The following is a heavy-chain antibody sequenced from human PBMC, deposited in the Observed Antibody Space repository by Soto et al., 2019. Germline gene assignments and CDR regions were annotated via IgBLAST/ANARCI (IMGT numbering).Heavy chain of an antibody. CDR3: ATSLNDYGDYYFDY. V-gene: IGHV1-69*02. J-gene: IGHJ4*02. Sequence: SVKVSCRASGGTFSSYTISWVLQAPGQGLEWMGRIIPILGIANYAQKFQGRVTITADKSTSTAYMELSSLRSEDTAVYYCATSLNDYGDYYFDYWGQGTLVTVSS. CDR1: GGTFSSYT. D-gene: IGHD4-17*01. CDR2: IIPILGIA.